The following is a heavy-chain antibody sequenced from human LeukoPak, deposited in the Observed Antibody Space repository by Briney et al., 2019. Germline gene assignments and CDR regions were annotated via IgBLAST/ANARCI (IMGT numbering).Heavy chain of an antibody. CDR3: ARDVDGDGAYDY. CDR2: ISYDGSNK. V-gene: IGHV3-30-3*01. J-gene: IGHJ4*02. Sequence: PGGALRLPCSDAGYSVCNYARHGLRQAPGKGLEWVAVISYDGSNKYYADSVKGRFTISRDNSKNTLYLQMNSLRAEDTAVYYCARDVDGDGAYDYWGQGTLVTVSS. D-gene: IGHD5-12*01. CDR1: GYSVCNYA.